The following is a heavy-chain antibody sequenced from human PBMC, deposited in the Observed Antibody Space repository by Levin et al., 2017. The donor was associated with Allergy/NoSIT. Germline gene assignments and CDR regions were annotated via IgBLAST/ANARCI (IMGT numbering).Heavy chain of an antibody. CDR2: ISAYNGNT. V-gene: IGHV1-18*01. CDR3: ARDQIPPYGAGSDLFSKGEDYYYDYGMDV. D-gene: IGHD3-10*01. CDR1: GYTFTSYG. J-gene: IGHJ6*04. Sequence: GESLKISCKASGYTFTSYGISWVRQAPGQGLEWMGWISAYNGNTNYAQKLQGRVTITTDTSTRTAYIDLRSLRSDDRGVYEWARDQIPPYGAGSDLFSKGEDYYYDYGMDVWGKGTTVTVSS.